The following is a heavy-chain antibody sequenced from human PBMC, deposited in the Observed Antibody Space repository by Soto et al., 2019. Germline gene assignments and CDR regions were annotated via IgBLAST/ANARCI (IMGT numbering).Heavy chain of an antibody. CDR2: INHSGST. CDR1: GGSFSGYY. D-gene: IGHD3-10*01. J-gene: IGHJ6*02. Sequence: PSETLSLACAVYGGSFSGYYWSWIRQPPGKGLEWIGEINHSGSTNYNPSLKSRVTISVDTSKNQFSLKLSSVSAADTAVYYCATGRGVRGVIITTYYYHGLDVWGQGTTVTVSS. CDR3: ATGRGVRGVIITTYYYHGLDV. V-gene: IGHV4-34*01.